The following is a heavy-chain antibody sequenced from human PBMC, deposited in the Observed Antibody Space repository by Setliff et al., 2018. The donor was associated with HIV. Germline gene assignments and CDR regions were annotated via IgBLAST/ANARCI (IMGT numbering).Heavy chain of an antibody. CDR1: GGSFSDYY. J-gene: IGHJ4*02. V-gene: IGHV4-34*01. Sequence: SETLSLTCAVYGGSFSDYYWSWIRRPPGKGLEGIGNVYYTGSTNYNPSPKSRVTISVDTSKNQFSLKLSSVTAADTAVYYCARVRGWYGEYYFDYWGQGTLVTVSS. CDR3: ARVRGWYGEYYFDY. D-gene: IGHD6-19*01. CDR2: VYYTGST.